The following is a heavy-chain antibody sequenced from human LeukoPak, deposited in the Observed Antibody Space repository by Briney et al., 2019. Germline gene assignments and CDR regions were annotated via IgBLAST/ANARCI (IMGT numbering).Heavy chain of an antibody. V-gene: IGHV4-34*01. J-gene: IGHJ4*02. Sequence: SETLSLTCAVYGGSFSGYYWSWIRQPPGKGLEWIGEINHSGSTNYNPSLKSRVTISVDTSKNQFSLKLSSVTAADTAVYYCARARDFDYWGQGTLVTVSP. CDR1: GGSFSGYY. CDR3: ARARDFDY. CDR2: INHSGST.